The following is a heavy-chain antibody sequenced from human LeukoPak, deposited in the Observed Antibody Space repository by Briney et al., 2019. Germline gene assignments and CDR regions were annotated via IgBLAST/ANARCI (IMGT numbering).Heavy chain of an antibody. J-gene: IGHJ6*03. V-gene: IGHV4-59*01. CDR3: ARSGTYSSSQFYYMDV. D-gene: IGHD6-13*01. CDR1: GGSISSYY. Sequence: NPSETLSLTCTVSGGSISSYYWSLIRQPPGKGLEWIGYIYYSGSTNYNPSLKSRVTISVDTSKNQFSLKLSSVTAADTAVYYCARSGTYSSSQFYYMDVWGKGTTVTVPS. CDR2: IYYSGST.